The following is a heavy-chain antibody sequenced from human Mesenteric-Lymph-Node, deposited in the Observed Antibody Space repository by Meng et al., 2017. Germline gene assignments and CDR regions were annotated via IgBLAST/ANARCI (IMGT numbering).Heavy chain of an antibody. CDR3: AQGNGYKSGYFDY. CDR2: IIPIFGTA. CDR1: AGTFSSYA. V-gene: IGHV1-69*01. J-gene: IGHJ4*02. D-gene: IGHD5-24*01. Sequence: PLWQSGAEVKKPGASVKVSCTASAGTFSSYAISWVRQAPGQGLEWMGGIIPIFGTANYAQKFQGRVTITADESTSTAYMELSSLRSEDTAVYYCAQGNGYKSGYFDYWGQGTLVTVSS.